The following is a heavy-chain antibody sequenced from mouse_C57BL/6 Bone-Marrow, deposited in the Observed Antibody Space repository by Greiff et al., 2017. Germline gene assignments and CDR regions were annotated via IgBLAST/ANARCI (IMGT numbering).Heavy chain of an antibody. CDR2: FHPYNDDT. Sequence: QVQLKQSGAELVKPGASVKMSCKASGYTFTTYPIEWMKQNHGKSLEWIGNFHPYNDDTKYNEKFKCKATLTVEKSSSTVYLELSRLTSDDSAVYYCARGRASGDCYAMDYWGQGTSVTVPS. CDR1: GYTFTTYP. V-gene: IGHV1-47*01. J-gene: IGHJ4*01. CDR3: ARGRASGDCYAMDY. D-gene: IGHD3-1*01.